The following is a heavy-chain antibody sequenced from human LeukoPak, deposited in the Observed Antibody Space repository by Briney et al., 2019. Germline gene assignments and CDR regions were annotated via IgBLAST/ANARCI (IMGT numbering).Heavy chain of an antibody. V-gene: IGHV1-3*01. J-gene: IGHJ5*02. D-gene: IGHD3-10*01. CDR3: ARDRITMVRGVSSRFDP. CDR1: GYTFTSYA. Sequence: GASVKVSCKASGYTFTSYAMHWVRQAPGQRLEWMGWINAGNGNTKYSQKFQGRVTITGDTSASTAYMELSSLRSEDTAVYYCARDRITMVRGVSSRFDPWGQGTLVTVSS. CDR2: INAGNGNT.